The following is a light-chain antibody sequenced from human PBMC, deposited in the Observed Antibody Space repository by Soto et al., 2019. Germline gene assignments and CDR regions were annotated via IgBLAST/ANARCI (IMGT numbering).Light chain of an antibody. Sequence: QSVLTQPPSASGSPGQSVTISCTGTGSDVGGYNYVSWYQQHPGKAPKLMIYEVSKRPSGVPDRFSGSKSGNTASLTVSGLQAEDEADYYCSSYAGSNNLFGGGTKLTVL. CDR1: GSDVGGYNY. CDR3: SSYAGSNNL. V-gene: IGLV2-8*01. CDR2: EVS. J-gene: IGLJ2*01.